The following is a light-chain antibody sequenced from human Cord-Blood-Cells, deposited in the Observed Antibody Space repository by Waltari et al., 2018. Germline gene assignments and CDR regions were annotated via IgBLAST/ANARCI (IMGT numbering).Light chain of an antibody. J-gene: IGKJ2*01. Sequence: DIQMPQSPSTMSASVGDRVTITFRASQSISIWLAWYQQKPGKAPKLLIYKASSLESGVPSRFSGSGSGTEFTLTISSLQPDDFATYYCQQYNSYSPYTFGQGTKLEIK. V-gene: IGKV1-5*03. CDR3: QQYNSYSPYT. CDR1: QSISIW. CDR2: KAS.